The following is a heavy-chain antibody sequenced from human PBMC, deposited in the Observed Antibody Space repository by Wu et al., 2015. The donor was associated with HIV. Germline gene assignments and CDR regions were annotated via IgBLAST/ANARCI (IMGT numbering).Heavy chain of an antibody. Sequence: QVQLVQSGAEVKKPGSSVKVPCKASGYTFTSYSISWVRQAPGQGLEWMGWISTYNDNRNYAQKLQGRVTMTKDTSTSTAYMELRSLRYDDTAVYYCASGQDYGDYDYWGQGTLVTVSS. CDR2: ISTYNDNR. J-gene: IGHJ4*02. V-gene: IGHV1-18*01. D-gene: IGHD4-17*01. CDR1: GYTFTSYS. CDR3: ASGQDYGDYDY.